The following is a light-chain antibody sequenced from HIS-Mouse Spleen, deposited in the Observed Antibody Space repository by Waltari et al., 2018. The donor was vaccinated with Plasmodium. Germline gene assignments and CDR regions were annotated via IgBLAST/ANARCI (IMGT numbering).Light chain of an antibody. Sequence: QTVVTHEPSFSVSPGGTVTLTCGLSSGSVSTSYYPSWYQQTPGQAPRTLIYSTNPRSAGAAGCSAASCLGKTAVLTITGSEADDEADYCCVPDMGSGTGVFGGGTKLTVL. V-gene: IGLV8-61*02. J-gene: IGLJ2*01. CDR3: VPDMGSGTGV. CDR1: SGSVSTSYY. CDR2: STN.